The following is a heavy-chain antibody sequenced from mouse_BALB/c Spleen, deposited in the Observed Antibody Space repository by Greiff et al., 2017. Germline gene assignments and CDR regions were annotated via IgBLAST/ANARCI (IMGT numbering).Heavy chain of an antibody. CDR3: ARGGPVVATGDY. CDR2: ISDGGSYT. Sequence: EVHLVESGGGLVKPGGSLKLSCAASGFTFSDYYMYWVRQTPEKRLEWVATISDGGSYTYYPDSVKGRFTISRDNAKNNLYLQMSSLKSEDTAMYYCARGGPVVATGDYWGQGTTLTVSS. V-gene: IGHV5-4*02. CDR1: GFTFSDYY. D-gene: IGHD1-1*01. J-gene: IGHJ2*01.